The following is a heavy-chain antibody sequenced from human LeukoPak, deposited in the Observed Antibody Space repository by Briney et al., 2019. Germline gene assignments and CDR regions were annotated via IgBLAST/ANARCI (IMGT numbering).Heavy chain of an antibody. D-gene: IGHD1-1*01. CDR2: IHHSGRL. CDR3: ARGGDWKFDY. J-gene: IGHJ4*02. V-gene: IGHV4-4*02. Sequence: SETLSLTCAVSGDSIGSNKWWTWVRQSPGKGLEGIGEIHHSGRLNYSPSLKSRVTISVDKSKNHFSLNLNSITPADTAIYYCARGGDWKFDYWGQGALVTVSS. CDR1: GDSIGSNKW.